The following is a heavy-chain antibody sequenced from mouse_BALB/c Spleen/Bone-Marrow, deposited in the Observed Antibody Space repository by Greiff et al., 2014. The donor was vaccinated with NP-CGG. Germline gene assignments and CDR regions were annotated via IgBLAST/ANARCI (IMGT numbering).Heavy chain of an antibody. V-gene: IGHV14-3*02. D-gene: IGHD2-2*01. CDR2: IDPANGNT. Sequence: VHVKQSGAELVEPGASVKLSCTASGFNIEDTYVHWVKQRPEQGLEWIGRIDPANGNTKYDPEFQGKATVTSDTSSNTAYLHLNSLTSEDTAVYYCAEGYDSWFAYWGQGTLVTVSA. CDR1: GFNIEDTY. J-gene: IGHJ3*01. CDR3: AEGYDSWFAY.